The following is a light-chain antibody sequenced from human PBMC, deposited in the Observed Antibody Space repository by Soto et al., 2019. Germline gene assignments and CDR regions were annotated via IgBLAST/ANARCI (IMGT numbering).Light chain of an antibody. V-gene: IGLV2-14*01. CDR3: SSYTSSNDVV. J-gene: IGLJ2*01. CDR1: SSDVGGHNY. Sequence: QSVLTQPASVSGSPGQSITISCTGTSSDVGGHNYVSWYQQHPGKAPKLMIYDVSNRPSGVSNRFSGSKSGNTASLTISGLQAEDEADYYCSSYTSSNDVVFGGGTKLTVL. CDR2: DVS.